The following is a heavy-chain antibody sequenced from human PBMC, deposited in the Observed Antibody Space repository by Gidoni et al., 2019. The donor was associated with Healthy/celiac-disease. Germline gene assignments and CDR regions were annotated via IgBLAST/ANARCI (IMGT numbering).Heavy chain of an antibody. CDR3: ASIPRYCSGGSCYSDY. V-gene: IGHV5-51*03. Sequence: EVQLVQSGAEVKKPGESLKISCKGSGYSFTSYWIGWVRQMPGKGLEWMGIIYPGDSDTRYSPSFQGQVTISADKSISTAYLQWSSLKASDTAMYYCASIPRYCSGGSCYSDYWGQGTLVTVSS. CDR1: GYSFTSYW. D-gene: IGHD2-15*01. CDR2: IYPGDSDT. J-gene: IGHJ4*02.